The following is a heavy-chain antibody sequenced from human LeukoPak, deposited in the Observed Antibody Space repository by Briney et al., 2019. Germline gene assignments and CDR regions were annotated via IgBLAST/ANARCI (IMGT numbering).Heavy chain of an antibody. J-gene: IGHJ4*02. CDR3: ARGYSSQRDFDY. CDR1: GGSISSGGYY. D-gene: IGHD6-13*01. Sequence: SETLSLTFTVSGGSISSGGYYWSWIRQPPGKGLEWIGYIYHSGSTYYNPSLKSRVTISVDRSKNQFSLKLSSVTAADTAVYYCARGYSSQRDFDYWGQGTLVTVSS. CDR2: IYHSGST. V-gene: IGHV4-30-2*01.